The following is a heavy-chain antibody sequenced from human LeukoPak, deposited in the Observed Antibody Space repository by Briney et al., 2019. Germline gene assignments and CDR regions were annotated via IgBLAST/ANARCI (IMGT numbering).Heavy chain of an antibody. V-gene: IGHV3-64D*09. J-gene: IGHJ6*02. CDR3: VKAVGAKGDYYYYYGMDV. CDR2: ISSNGGST. Sequence: GGSLRLSCAASGFTFSSYAMHCVRQAPGKGLEYVSAISSNGGSTYYADSVKGRFTICRDNSKNTLYLQMSSLRAEDTAVYYCVKAVGAKGDYYYYYGMDVWGQGTTVTVSS. D-gene: IGHD1-26*01. CDR1: GFTFSSYA.